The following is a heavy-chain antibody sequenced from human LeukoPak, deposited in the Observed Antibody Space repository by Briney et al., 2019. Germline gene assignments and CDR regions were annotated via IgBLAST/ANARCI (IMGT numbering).Heavy chain of an antibody. J-gene: IGHJ4*02. CDR1: GFTLSSYS. CDR3: ARGVPKQVITDYFDY. CDR2: IDSSSRTI. Sequence: GGSLRLSCAASGFTLSSYSMNWVRQAPGKGLEWISFIDSSSRTIFYAESVKGRFTISRDNAKNSLSLQMNSLRAEDTAVYYCARGVPKQVITDYFDYWGQGTLVTVSS. V-gene: IGHV3-48*04. D-gene: IGHD3-16*01.